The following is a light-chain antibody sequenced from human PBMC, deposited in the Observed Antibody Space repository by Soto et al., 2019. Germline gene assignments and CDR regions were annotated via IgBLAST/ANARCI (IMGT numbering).Light chain of an antibody. Sequence: DIVMTQSPLSLPVTPGEPASISCRSSQSLLHSNGYNYLDWYLQKPGQSPQLLIYLGSNRASGVPDRFSGSGSGTDFTLKISRVEAEDVGVYYCMQALQTPPPFGQETNV. J-gene: IGKJ1*01. V-gene: IGKV2-28*01. CDR2: LGS. CDR3: MQALQTPPP. CDR1: QSLLHSNGYNY.